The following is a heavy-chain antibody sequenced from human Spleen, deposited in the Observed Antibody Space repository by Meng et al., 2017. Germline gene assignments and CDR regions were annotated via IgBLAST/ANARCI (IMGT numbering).Heavy chain of an antibody. CDR3: ARATAAAAKGRWFDP. D-gene: IGHD6-13*01. V-gene: IGHV4-34*01. J-gene: IGHJ5*02. CDR2: INHSGST. CDR1: GGSFSGYY. Sequence: VQLREWVAGLLKPSETLPLTCAVYGGSFSGYYWSWIRQPPGKGLEWIGEINHSGSTNYNPSLKSRVTISVDTSKNQFSLKLSSVTAADTAVYYCARATAAAAKGRWFDPWGQGTLVTVSS.